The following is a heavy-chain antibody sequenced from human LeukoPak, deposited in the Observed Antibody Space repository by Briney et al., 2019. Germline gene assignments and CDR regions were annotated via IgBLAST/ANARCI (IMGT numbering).Heavy chain of an antibody. CDR2: ISWNGAYI. V-gene: IGHV3-9*01. CDR1: GFTFDDYA. CDR3: SKDIYGVVIGSFDI. D-gene: IGHD2/OR15-2a*01. J-gene: IGHJ3*02. Sequence: GRSLRLSCAASGFTFDDYAMHWVRHAPGKGLEWVSGISWNGAYIDYADSVKGRFTISRDNAKNSLYLQMNSLRAEDTALYYCSKDIYGVVIGSFDIWGQGTMVTVSS.